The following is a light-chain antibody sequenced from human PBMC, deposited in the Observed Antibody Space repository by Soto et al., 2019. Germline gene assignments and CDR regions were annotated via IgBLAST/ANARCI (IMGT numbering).Light chain of an antibody. CDR2: DAS. CDR1: QSVSSS. CDR3: QQRSNWPPWT. V-gene: IGKV3-11*01. J-gene: IGKJ1*01. Sequence: EIVLTQSPATLSLSPGERATLSCRASQSVSSSLAWYQQKFGQAPRLLIYDASNRATGIPARFSGSGSGTDFTLTISSLEPEDFAVYYCQQRSNWPPWTFGQGTKVDIK.